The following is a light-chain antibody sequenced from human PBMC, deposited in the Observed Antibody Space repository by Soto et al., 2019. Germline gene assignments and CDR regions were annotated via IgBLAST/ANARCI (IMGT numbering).Light chain of an antibody. CDR3: QKYNTAPYT. CDR2: AAS. V-gene: IGKV1-27*01. J-gene: IGKJ5*01. Sequence: DFQMTQSPSSLSASVGDTVTLTCRASQGFTNYLAWYQQKPGKAPKLLIYAASTLQSGVPPRFSGIGSGTHLTLTISSLQPEDAATYDGQKYNTAPYTFGQGTRLEIK. CDR1: QGFTNY.